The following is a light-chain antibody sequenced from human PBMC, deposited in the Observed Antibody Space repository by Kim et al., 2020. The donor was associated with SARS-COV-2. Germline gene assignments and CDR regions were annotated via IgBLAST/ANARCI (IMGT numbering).Light chain of an antibody. J-gene: IGKJ4*01. CDR3: QQYGSLPPT. CDR1: EDINKN. V-gene: IGKV1-33*01. Sequence: ESVGDRFNITCQASEDINKNLKWYQQKPGKAPKVRIYGASILETGVPSRFSGSGSGTEFTLTISDLQAEDFATFYCQQYGSLPPTFGGGTKVDIK. CDR2: GAS.